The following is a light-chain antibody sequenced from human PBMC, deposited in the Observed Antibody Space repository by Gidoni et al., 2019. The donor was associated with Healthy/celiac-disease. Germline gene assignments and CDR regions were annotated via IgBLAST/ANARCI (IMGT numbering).Light chain of an antibody. CDR1: SIDVGSYNL. CDR2: EGS. CDR3: CSYAGSSTS. J-gene: IGLJ2*01. V-gene: IGLV2-23*01. Sequence: QSALTQPDSVSGSPGQSITISCTGTSIDVGSYNLVSWYQQHQGKAPKLMIYEGSKRPSGVSNRFSGSKSGNTASLTISGLQAEDEADYYCCSYAGSSTSFGGGTKLTVL.